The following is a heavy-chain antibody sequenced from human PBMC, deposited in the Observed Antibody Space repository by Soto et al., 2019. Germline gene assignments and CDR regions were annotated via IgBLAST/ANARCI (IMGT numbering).Heavy chain of an antibody. CDR1: GFTFSSYA. V-gene: IGHV3-23*01. Sequence: GGSLRLSCAASGFTFSSYAMSWVRQAPGKGLEWVSAISGSGGSTYYADSVKGRFTISRDNSKNTLYLQMNSLRAEDTAVYYCAKDPRYKYQLRGEASWFDPWGQGTLVTVSS. CDR3: AKDPRYKYQLRGEASWFDP. CDR2: ISGSGGST. J-gene: IGHJ5*02. D-gene: IGHD2-2*01.